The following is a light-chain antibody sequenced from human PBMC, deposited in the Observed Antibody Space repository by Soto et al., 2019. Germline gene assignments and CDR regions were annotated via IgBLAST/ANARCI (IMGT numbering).Light chain of an antibody. V-gene: IGKV1-5*03. Sequence: DIQMTQSPSTLSASVGDRVTITCRASQSISSWLAWYQQKPGKAPKLLIYTASSLESGVPPRFSGSGSGTEFTLTISSLQPDDFATYYCQQYNSAWTFGQGTKVEIK. CDR1: QSISSW. J-gene: IGKJ1*01. CDR3: QQYNSAWT. CDR2: TAS.